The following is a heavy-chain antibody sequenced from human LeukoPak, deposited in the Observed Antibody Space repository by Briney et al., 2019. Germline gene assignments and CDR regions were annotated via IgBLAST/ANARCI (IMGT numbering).Heavy chain of an antibody. V-gene: IGHV3-13*01. CDR1: GFTISSYD. Sequence: GGSLRLSCAASGFTISSYDMHWVRHATGKGLEWVSGINTAGDTYYPGSVKGRFTISRENAKNSLYLQMNSLRAGDTAVYYCARGIPGGFDYWGQGTLVTVSS. CDR2: INTAGDT. CDR3: ARGIPGGFDY. J-gene: IGHJ4*02. D-gene: IGHD1-14*01.